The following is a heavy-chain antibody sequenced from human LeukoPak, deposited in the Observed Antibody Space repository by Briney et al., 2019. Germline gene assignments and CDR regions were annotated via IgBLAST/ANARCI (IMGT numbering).Heavy chain of an antibody. CDR1: GYTFTGYY. D-gene: IGHD6-13*01. J-gene: IGHJ1*01. CDR2: MNPNSGNT. V-gene: IGHV1-8*02. CDR3: ARNGQQVRYFQH. Sequence: ASVKVSCKASGYTFTGYYMHWVRQAPGQGLEWMGWMNPNSGNTNYAQKFQGRVTMTRNTSISTAYMELSSLRSEDTAVYYCARNGQQVRYFQHWGQGTLVTVSS.